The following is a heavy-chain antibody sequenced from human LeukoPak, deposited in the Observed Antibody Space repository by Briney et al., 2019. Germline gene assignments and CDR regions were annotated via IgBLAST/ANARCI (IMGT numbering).Heavy chain of an antibody. J-gene: IGHJ4*02. V-gene: IGHV1-2*02. CDR3: ARVRYRLAETYIDY. CDR1: GYTFTGYY. D-gene: IGHD3-16*01. CDR2: INPNSDDT. Sequence: ASVKVSCKASGYTFTGYYMHWVRQAPGQGLEWMGWINPNSDDTNYAQKFQGRVTMTRDTSISTAYMELSRLRSDDTAVYYCARVRYRLAETYIDYWGQGTLVTVSS.